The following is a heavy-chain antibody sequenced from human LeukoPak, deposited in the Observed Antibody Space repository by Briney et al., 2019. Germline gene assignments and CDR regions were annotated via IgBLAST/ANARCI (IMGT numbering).Heavy chain of an antibody. Sequence: GESLKISCKGSGYSFTSYWIGWVRQMPGKGLEWMGIIYPGDSDTRYSPSFQGQVTISADKSISTAYLQWSSLKASDTAMYYCARHHTVMVSSPPRKYYYYMDVWGKGTTVTVSS. CDR3: ARHHTVMVSSPPRKYYYYMDV. J-gene: IGHJ6*03. V-gene: IGHV5-51*01. CDR1: GYSFTSYW. CDR2: IYPGDSDT. D-gene: IGHD5-18*01.